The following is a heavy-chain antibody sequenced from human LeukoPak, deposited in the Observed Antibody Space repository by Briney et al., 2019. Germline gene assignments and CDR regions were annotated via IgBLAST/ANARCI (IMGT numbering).Heavy chain of an antibody. D-gene: IGHD2-15*01. CDR1: GFTFDDYA. CDR3: AKGHGVVVVAATPFDI. Sequence: GRSLRLSCAASGFTFDDYAMHWVRQAPGKGLEWVSGIRWNSGSIGYADSVKGRFTISRDNAKNSLYLQMNSLRAEDTALYYCAKGHGVVVVAATPFDIWGQGTMVTVSS. J-gene: IGHJ3*02. CDR2: IRWNSGSI. V-gene: IGHV3-9*01.